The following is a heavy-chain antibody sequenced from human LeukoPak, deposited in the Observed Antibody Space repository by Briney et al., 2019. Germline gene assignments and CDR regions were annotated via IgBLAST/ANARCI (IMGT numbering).Heavy chain of an antibody. CDR2: IYTRGST. D-gene: IGHD2-15*01. CDR1: GGSINNYY. Sequence: PSETLSLTCIVSGGSINNYYWSWIRQPAGKGLEWIGRIYTRGSTNYNPSLKSRVTMSVDTSKNQFSLSLSSVTAADTAVYYCARGRYCSADICSGGDAFDIWGRGTMVSVSS. V-gene: IGHV4-4*07. J-gene: IGHJ3*02. CDR3: ARGRYCSADICSGGDAFDI.